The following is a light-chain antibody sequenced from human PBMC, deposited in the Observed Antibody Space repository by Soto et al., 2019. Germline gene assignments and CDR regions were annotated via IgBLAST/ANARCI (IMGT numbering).Light chain of an antibody. Sequence: EIVLTQSPGTLSLSPGERATLSCRASQSISSSYLAWYQQKPGQAPRLLIYDASSRATGTPDRFSGSASGTDFTHTISRLAPEDIAVYYCQQYRSSRTFGQGTKVESK. V-gene: IGKV3-20*01. J-gene: IGKJ1*01. CDR2: DAS. CDR1: QSISSSY. CDR3: QQYRSSRT.